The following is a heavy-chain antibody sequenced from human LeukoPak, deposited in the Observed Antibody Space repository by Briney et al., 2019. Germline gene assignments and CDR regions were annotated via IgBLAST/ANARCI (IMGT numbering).Heavy chain of an antibody. CDR2: IRYDGSNK. Sequence: GRSLRLSCAASGFTFSSYAMHWVRQAPGKGLEWVAVIRYDGSNKYYADSVKGRFTISRDNSKNTLYLQMNSLRAEDTAVYYCAKEPKTVAPDFDYWGQGTLVTVSS. V-gene: IGHV3-30*04. CDR3: AKEPKTVAPDFDY. J-gene: IGHJ4*02. CDR1: GFTFSSYA.